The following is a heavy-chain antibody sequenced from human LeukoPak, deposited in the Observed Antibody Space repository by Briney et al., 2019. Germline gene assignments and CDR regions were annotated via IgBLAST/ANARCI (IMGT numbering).Heavy chain of an antibody. CDR1: GYTFTSYG. D-gene: IGHD3-22*01. CDR2: ISAYNGNT. CDR3: ARGFPPRRQYDSSGYYSYYFDY. V-gene: IGHV1-18*01. J-gene: IGHJ4*02. Sequence: ASVKFSCKTPGYTFTSYGISWVRQAPGQGLEWMGWISAYNGNTHPAQKLQGRVTMTTDTSTSTAYMELRSLRSDDTAVYYCARGFPPRRQYDSSGYYSYYFDYWGQGTLVTVSS.